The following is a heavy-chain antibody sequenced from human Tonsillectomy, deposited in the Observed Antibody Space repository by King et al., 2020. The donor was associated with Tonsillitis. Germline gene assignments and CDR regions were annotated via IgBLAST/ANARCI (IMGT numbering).Heavy chain of an antibody. V-gene: IGHV3-30*15. Sequence: VQLVESGGGVVQPGRSLRLSCAASGFTFSSYAMHWVRQAPGKGLEWVTVISYDGSAKYYADSVKGRFTISRDNSKKTLYLEMRSLRAEDTAVYYCARDYPDIGMLGDYMDFWGKGTPVTVSS. J-gene: IGHJ6*03. CDR3: ARDYPDIGMLGDYMDF. CDR2: ISYDGSAK. CDR1: GFTFSSYA. D-gene: IGHD3-16*01.